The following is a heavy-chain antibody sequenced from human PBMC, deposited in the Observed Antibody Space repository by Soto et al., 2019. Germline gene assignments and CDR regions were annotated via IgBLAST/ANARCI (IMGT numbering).Heavy chain of an antibody. CDR2: ISGSGFST. D-gene: IGHD3-3*01. Sequence: LRLSCAASGFTFNTYAMSLVRQAPGQGLEWVSAISGSGFSTYYADSVKGRFSISSDSSKNTLFLQMNSLRADDTAVYFCATFTFGRPFDTWGQGTMVTVSS. J-gene: IGHJ3*02. CDR1: GFTFNTYA. CDR3: ATFTFGRPFDT. V-gene: IGHV3-23*01.